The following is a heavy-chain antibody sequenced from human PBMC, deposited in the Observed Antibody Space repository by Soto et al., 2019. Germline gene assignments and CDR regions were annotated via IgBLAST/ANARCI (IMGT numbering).Heavy chain of an antibody. CDR2: ISSSSSYT. Sequence: QVQLVESGGGLVKPGGSLRLSCAASGFTFSDYYMSWIRQAPGKGLEWVSYISSSSSYTNYADSVKGRFTISRDNAKNSLYLQMNSLTAEDTAVYYCARDSHYYDSNHDPAARVNWGQGTLVTVSS. D-gene: IGHD3-22*01. J-gene: IGHJ4*02. V-gene: IGHV3-11*06. CDR1: GFTFSDYY. CDR3: ARDSHYYDSNHDPAARVN.